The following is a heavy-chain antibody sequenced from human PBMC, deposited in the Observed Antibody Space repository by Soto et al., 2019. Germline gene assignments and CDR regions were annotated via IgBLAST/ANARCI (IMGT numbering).Heavy chain of an antibody. CDR1: GDSVSSNSAA. J-gene: IGHJ6*03. Sequence: QVPLQESGPGLVKPSQTLSLTCAISGDSVSSNSAAWNWIRLSPSRGFEWLARTYYRSRWYNDYAVSVRSRITVNPDTSKNQFSLQLTSVTPEDTAVYYCAGTTSHQWYYMDVWGKGTTVTVSS. D-gene: IGHD1-7*01. CDR2: TYYRSRWYN. V-gene: IGHV6-1*01. CDR3: AGTTSHQWYYMDV.